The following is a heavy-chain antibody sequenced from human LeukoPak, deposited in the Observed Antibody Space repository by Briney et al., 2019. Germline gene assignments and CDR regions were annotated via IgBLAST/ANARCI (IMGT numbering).Heavy chain of an antibody. J-gene: IGHJ5*02. CDR1: GGSISSSSHS. D-gene: IGHD1-1*01. CDR3: AQSLGSGNWIGDWFDP. V-gene: IGHV4-39*01. CDR2: IYYTGRT. Sequence: SSETLSLTCTVSGGSISSSSHSWGWIRQPPGKGLEWTGTIYYTGRTYYNPSLESRLTISVDTSKNQFSLKLTSVTAADTAIYYCAQSLGSGNWIGDWFDPWGQGTLVTVSS.